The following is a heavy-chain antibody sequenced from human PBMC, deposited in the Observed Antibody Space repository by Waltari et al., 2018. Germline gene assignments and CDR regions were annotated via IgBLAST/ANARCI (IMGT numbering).Heavy chain of an antibody. V-gene: IGHV4-34*01. J-gene: IGHJ6*02. CDR2: INHSGRT. CDR1: GGSFSGYY. CDR3: ARGYCSSTSCYYYYGMDV. D-gene: IGHD2-2*01. Sequence: QVQLQQWGAGLLKPSETLSLTCAVYGGSFSGYYWSWIRQPPGKGLEWIGEINHSGRTNYNPSLKCRVPISGDTSKNQFSLKLSSVTAADTAVYYCARGYCSSTSCYYYYGMDVWGQGTTVTVSS.